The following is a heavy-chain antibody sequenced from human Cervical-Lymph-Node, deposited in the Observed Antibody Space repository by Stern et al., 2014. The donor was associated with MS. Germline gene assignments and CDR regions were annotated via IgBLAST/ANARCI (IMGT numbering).Heavy chain of an antibody. Sequence: VQLVESGPGLLKPSETLSLTCSVSGGSISSFYWTWIRQPPGKGLEWIGYINDNGTATYNPSLKSRVTMSVDMSTNQLSLRLTSLIAADSAVYYCARATGAATSILYWGQGTLVTVSS. V-gene: IGHV4-59*01. CDR2: INDNGTA. CDR1: GGSISSFY. CDR3: ARATGAATSILY. D-gene: IGHD1-14*01. J-gene: IGHJ4*02.